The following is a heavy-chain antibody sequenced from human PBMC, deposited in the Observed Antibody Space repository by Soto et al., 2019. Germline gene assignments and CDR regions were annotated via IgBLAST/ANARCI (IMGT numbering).Heavy chain of an antibody. D-gene: IGHD3-3*01. Sequence: TGGSLRLSCAASGFTFSSYAMHWVRQAPGKGLEWVAVISYDGSNKYYADSVKGRFTISRDNSKNTLYLQMNSLRAEDTAVYYCARVLRFLEWLFPLAYWGQGTLVTVSS. CDR1: GFTFSSYA. J-gene: IGHJ4*02. CDR2: ISYDGSNK. V-gene: IGHV3-30-3*01. CDR3: ARVLRFLEWLFPLAY.